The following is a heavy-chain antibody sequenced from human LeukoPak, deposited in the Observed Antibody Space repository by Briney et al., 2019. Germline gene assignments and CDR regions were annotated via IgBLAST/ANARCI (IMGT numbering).Heavy chain of an antibody. CDR1: GYTFTGYY. D-gene: IGHD3-10*02. CDR2: INPNSGGT. Sequence: ASVKVSCKASGYTFTGYYVHWVRQAPGQGLEWMGWINPNSGGTNYAQKLQGRVTMTRDTSISTAYMELSRLRSDDTAVYYCASEDCSSSNPPVYWGQGTLVTVSS. V-gene: IGHV1-2*02. J-gene: IGHJ4*02. CDR3: ASEDCSSSNPPVY.